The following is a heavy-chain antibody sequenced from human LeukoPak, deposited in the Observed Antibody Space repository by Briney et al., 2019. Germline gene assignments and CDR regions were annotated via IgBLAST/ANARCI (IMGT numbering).Heavy chain of an antibody. J-gene: IGHJ6*02. CDR2: IYSGGST. CDR3: ARWYFAYYGMDV. D-gene: IGHD1-14*01. V-gene: IGHV3-53*01. CDR1: GFTVSSNY. Sequence: GGSLRLSCAASGFTVSSNYMSWVRQAPAKGLEWVSVIYSGGSTYYADSVKGRFTISRDNSKNTLYLQMNSLRAEDTAVYYCARWYFAYYGMDVWGQGTTVTVSS.